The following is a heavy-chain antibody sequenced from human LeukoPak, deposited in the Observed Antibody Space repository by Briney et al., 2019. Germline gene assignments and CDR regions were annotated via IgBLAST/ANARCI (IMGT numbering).Heavy chain of an antibody. D-gene: IGHD5-12*01. CDR2: INHSGST. Sequence: SETLSLTCAVYGGSFSGYYWSWIRQPPGKGLEWIGEINHSGSTNYNPSLKSRVTISVDTSKNQFSLKLSSVTAADTAVYYCARRKIMWWLRFPTFAFFDYWGQGTLVTVSS. CDR3: ARRKIMWWLRFPTFAFFDY. V-gene: IGHV4-34*01. CDR1: GGSFSGYY. J-gene: IGHJ4*02.